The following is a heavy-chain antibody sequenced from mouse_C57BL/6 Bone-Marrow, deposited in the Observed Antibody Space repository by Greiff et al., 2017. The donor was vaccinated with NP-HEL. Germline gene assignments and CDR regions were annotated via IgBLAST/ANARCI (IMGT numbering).Heavy chain of an antibody. CDR1: GFTFSDYY. CDR2: INYDGSST. CDR3: AREDYYGSSYGAWFAY. Sequence: EVQRVESEGGLVQPGSSMKLSCTASGFTFSDYYMAWVRQVPEKGLEWVANINYDGSSTYYLDSLKSRFIISRDNAKNILYLQMSSLKSEDTATYYCAREDYYGSSYGAWFAYWGQGTLVTVSA. D-gene: IGHD1-1*01. J-gene: IGHJ3*01. V-gene: IGHV5-16*01.